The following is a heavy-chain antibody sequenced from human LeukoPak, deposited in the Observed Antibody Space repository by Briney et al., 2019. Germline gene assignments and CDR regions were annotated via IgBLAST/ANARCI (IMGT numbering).Heavy chain of an antibody. CDR2: IYSGGST. Sequence: GGSLRLSCAASGFTVSSNYMTWVRQAPGKGLEWVPVIYSGGSTYSADSVKGRFTISGDNSKNTLYLQMNSLRAEDTAVYFCARGISSSSCCHFDYWGQGTLVTVSS. CDR1: GFTVSSNY. D-gene: IGHD2-2*01. V-gene: IGHV3-66*02. CDR3: ARGISSSSCCHFDY. J-gene: IGHJ4*02.